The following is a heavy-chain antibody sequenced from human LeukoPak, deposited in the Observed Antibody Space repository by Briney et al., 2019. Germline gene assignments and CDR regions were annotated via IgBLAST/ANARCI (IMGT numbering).Heavy chain of an antibody. J-gene: IGHJ6*02. V-gene: IGHV4-34*01. CDR1: GGSFSGYY. Sequence: PSETLSLTCAVYGGSFSGYYWSWIRQPPGKGLEWIGEINHSGSTNYNPSLKSRVTISVDTSKNQFSLKLSSVTAADTAVYYCARDSIAAAGTYYYGMDVWGQGTTVTVSS. CDR3: ARDSIAAAGTYYYGMDV. D-gene: IGHD6-13*01. CDR2: INHSGST.